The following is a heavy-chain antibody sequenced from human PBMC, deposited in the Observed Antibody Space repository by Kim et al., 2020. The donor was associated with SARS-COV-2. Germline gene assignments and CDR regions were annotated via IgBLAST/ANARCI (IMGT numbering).Heavy chain of an antibody. Sequence: GGSLRLSCAASGFTFSNAWMSWVRQAPGKGLEWVGRIKSKTDGGTTDYAAPVKGRFTIPRDDSKNTLYLQMNSLKTEDTAVYYCTTVGVGYEYIWGSDRVDCWGQGTLVTGSS. CDR1: GFTFSNAW. V-gene: IGHV3-15*01. CDR2: IKSKTDGGTT. D-gene: IGHD3-16*02. CDR3: TTVGVGYEYIWGSDRVDC. J-gene: IGHJ4*02.